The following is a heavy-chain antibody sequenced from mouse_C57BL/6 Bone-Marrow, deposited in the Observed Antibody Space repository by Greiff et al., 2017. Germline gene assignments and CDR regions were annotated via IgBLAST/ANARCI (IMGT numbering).Heavy chain of an antibody. CDR2: INPSSGYT. Sequence: QVQLKQSGAELARPGASVKMSCKASGYTFTSYTMHWVKQRPGQGLEWIGYINPSSGYTKYNQKFKDKATLTADKSSSTAYMQLSSLTSEDSAVYYCARWKGAWFAYWGRGTLVTVSA. CDR3: ARWKGAWFAY. J-gene: IGHJ3*01. V-gene: IGHV1-4*01. CDR1: GYTFTSYT.